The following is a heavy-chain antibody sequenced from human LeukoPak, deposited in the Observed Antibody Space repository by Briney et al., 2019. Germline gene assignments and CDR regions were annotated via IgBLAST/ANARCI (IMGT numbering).Heavy chain of an antibody. CDR1: GGSISSSSYY. Sequence: PSETLSLTCTVSGGSISSSSYYWGWIRQPPGKGLEWIGSVYYSGITYYNPSLKSRVTISVDTSKNQFSLRLSSVTAADTAVYYCARQRGYHYDSTTNRFSDLWGRGTRVTVSS. CDR2: VYYSGIT. J-gene: IGHJ5*02. V-gene: IGHV4-39*01. D-gene: IGHD3-22*01. CDR3: ARQRGYHYDSTTNRFSDL.